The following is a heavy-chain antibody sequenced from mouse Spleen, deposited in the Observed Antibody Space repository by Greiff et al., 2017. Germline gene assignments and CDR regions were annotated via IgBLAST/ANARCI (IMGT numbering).Heavy chain of an antibody. V-gene: IGHV1-26*01. CDR1: GYTFTDYY. J-gene: IGHJ2*01. CDR3: AREGPYGNYEGYFDY. CDR2: INPNNGGT. Sequence: EVQLQQSGPELVKPGASVKISCKASGYTFTDYYMNWVKQSHGKSLEWIGDINPNNGGTSYNQKFKGKATLTVDKSSSTAYMELRSLTSEDSAVYYCAREGPYGNYEGYFDYWGQGTTLTVSS. D-gene: IGHD2-1*01.